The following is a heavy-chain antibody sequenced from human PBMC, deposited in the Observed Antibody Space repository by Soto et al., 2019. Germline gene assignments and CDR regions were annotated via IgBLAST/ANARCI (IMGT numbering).Heavy chain of an antibody. V-gene: IGHV3-74*01. CDR1: GFTFSDYW. Sequence: GGSLRLSCAASGFTFSDYWMYWVRQTPGKGLVWVSHINTDGSKTDYADFVKGRFTVSRDNAKDMLYLQMNSLRAEDTAVYFCAKVPYFDFWSGYPPQYIDQWGQGTLVTVSS. J-gene: IGHJ4*02. CDR3: AKVPYFDFWSGYPPQYIDQ. D-gene: IGHD3-3*01. CDR2: INTDGSKT.